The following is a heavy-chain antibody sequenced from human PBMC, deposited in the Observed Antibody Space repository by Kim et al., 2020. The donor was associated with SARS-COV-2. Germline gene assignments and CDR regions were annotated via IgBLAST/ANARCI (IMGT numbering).Heavy chain of an antibody. J-gene: IGHJ4*02. CDR1: GYNFPNYW. CDR3: TKQCTDGVCSDY. D-gene: IGHD2-8*01. Sequence: GESLKISCKGSGYNFPNYWVGWVRQMPGKGLEWMGIIYPGDSDTRYSPSFQGPVTISVDKSISTAYLPWSSLKASDTAMYYCTKQCTDGVCSDYWGQGTLVTVSS. CDR2: IYPGDSDT. V-gene: IGHV5-51*01.